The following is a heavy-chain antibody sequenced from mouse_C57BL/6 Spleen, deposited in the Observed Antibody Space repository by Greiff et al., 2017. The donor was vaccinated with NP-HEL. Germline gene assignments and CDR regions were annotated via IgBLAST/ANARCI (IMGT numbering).Heavy chain of an antibody. D-gene: IGHD1-1*01. J-gene: IGHJ2*01. V-gene: IGHV1-72*01. CDR2: IDPNSGGT. Sequence: QVQLQQPGAELVKPGASVKLSCKASGYTFTSYWMHWVKQRPGRGLEWIRRIDPNSGGTKYNEKFKSKATLTVDKPSSTAYMQLSSLTSEDSAVYYCARGNYGSSLYFDYWGQGTTLTVSS. CDR3: ARGNYGSSLYFDY. CDR1: GYTFTSYW.